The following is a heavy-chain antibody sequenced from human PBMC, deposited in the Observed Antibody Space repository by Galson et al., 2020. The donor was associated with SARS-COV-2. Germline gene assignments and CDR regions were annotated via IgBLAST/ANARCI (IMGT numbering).Heavy chain of an antibody. J-gene: IGHJ4*02. V-gene: IGHV1-8*01. CDR3: ATPIVGGTFDY. CDR1: GYTFSSYD. CDR2: MNPNSGNS. Sequence: ASVKVSCKASGYTFSSYDINWVRQAPGQGLEWMKWMNPNSGNSGHAQKFQGRVTMTRNTSISTAYMELSSLRSEDTAVYYCATPIVGGTFDYWGQGTLVTVSS. D-gene: IGHD1-26*01.